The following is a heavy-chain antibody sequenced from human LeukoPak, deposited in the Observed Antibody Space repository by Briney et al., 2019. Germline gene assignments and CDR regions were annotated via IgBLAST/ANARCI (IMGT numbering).Heavy chain of an antibody. Sequence: HSGGSLRLSCAASGFTFSSYAMSWVRQAPGKGLEWVSAISGSGGSTYYADSVKGRFTISRDNSKNTLYLQMNSLRAEDTAVYYCAKDDFGVVIIANFDYWGQGTLVTVSS. CDR3: AKDDFGVVIIANFDY. J-gene: IGHJ4*02. CDR2: ISGSGGST. D-gene: IGHD3-3*01. V-gene: IGHV3-23*01. CDR1: GFTFSSYA.